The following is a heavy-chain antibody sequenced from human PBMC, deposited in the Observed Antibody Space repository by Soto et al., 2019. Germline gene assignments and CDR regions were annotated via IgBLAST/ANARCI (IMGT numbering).Heavy chain of an antibody. Sequence: GGSLRLSCAASGFTFSSYAMHWVRQAPGKGLEWVAVISYDGSNKYYADSVKGRFTISRDNSKNTLYLQMNSLRAEDTAVYYCARVGYYDSSGYLDYWGQGTLVTVSS. J-gene: IGHJ4*02. CDR2: ISYDGSNK. V-gene: IGHV3-30-3*01. CDR1: GFTFSSYA. CDR3: ARVGYYDSSGYLDY. D-gene: IGHD3-22*01.